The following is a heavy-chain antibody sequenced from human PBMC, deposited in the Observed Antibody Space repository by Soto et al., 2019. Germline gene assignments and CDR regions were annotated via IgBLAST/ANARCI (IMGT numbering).Heavy chain of an antibody. J-gene: IGHJ3*02. CDR1: GGTFSSYA. D-gene: IGHD3-22*01. CDR2: IIPIFGTA. CDR3: ARDPYYYDTRAFDI. V-gene: IGHV1-69*13. Sequence: EEEKTQASVKVSCKASGGTFSSYAISWVRQAPGQGLEWMGGIIPIFGTANYAQKFQGRVTITADESTSTAYMELSSLRSEDTAVYYCARDPYYYDTRAFDIWGQGTMVTVSS.